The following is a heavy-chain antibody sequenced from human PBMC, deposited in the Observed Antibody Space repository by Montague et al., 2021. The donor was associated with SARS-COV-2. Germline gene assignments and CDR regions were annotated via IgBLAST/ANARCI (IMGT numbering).Heavy chain of an antibody. Sequence: TLSLTCSVSGASISSANDYWTWIRQPAGKGLEWIGHISTSGSSSYNPSLKSRVTIILDTPKQQFSLELTSVTAADTAVYYCARDRRGMAMAGRAYYYYYCMDVWGKGTTVTVSS. CDR3: ARDRRGMAMAGRAYYYYYCMDV. D-gene: IGHD6-19*01. J-gene: IGHJ6*03. CDR2: ISTSGSS. V-gene: IGHV4-61*09. CDR1: GASISSANDY.